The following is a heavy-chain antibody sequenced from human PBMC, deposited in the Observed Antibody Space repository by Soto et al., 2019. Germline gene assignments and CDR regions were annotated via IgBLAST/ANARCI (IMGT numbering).Heavy chain of an antibody. D-gene: IGHD2-15*01. CDR1: GGTFNSYS. J-gene: IGHJ5*02. CDR2: IIPMSGRP. V-gene: IGHV1-69*01. CDR3: TRRGRHSANWFDP. Sequence: QVQLVQPGAEVKTPGSSVKVSCKVSGGTFNSYSIDGVRQAPGQGFEWMGGIIPMSGRPTYAQRFQGRVKSRAQQSTNRVYMEVNSLTHEATAVYYCTRRGRHSANWFDPWAQGTLVTVSS.